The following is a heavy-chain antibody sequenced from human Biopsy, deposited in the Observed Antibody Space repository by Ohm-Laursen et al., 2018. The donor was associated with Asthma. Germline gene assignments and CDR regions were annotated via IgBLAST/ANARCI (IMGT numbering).Heavy chain of an antibody. D-gene: IGHD5-12*01. V-gene: IGHV1-69*13. Sequence: GASVNVSCKASGDSFSNYAISWVRQAPGQGLEWMGGLIPVLGTPDHAQMFEGRVTITADESTSTAYMELSSLSSEDTAVYYCARGYSGSDRIVYYYSGLEVWGRGTTVTVSS. J-gene: IGHJ6*02. CDR2: LIPVLGTP. CDR1: GDSFSNYA. CDR3: ARGYSGSDRIVYYYSGLEV.